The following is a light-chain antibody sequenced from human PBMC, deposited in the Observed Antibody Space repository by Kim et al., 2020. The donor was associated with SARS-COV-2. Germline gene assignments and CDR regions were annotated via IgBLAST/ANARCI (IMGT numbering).Light chain of an antibody. J-gene: IGLJ3*02. Sequence: TTVTSSCTRSSGSIASNYVQWYQQRPGSSPTTVIYEDNQRPSGVPDRFSGSIDTSSNSASLTISGLKTEDEADYYCQSYDSSNWVFGGGTKLTVL. CDR3: QSYDSSNWV. V-gene: IGLV6-57*01. CDR1: SGSIASNY. CDR2: EDN.